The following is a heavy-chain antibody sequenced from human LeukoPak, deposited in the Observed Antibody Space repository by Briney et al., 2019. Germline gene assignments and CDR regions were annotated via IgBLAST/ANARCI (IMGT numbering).Heavy chain of an antibody. CDR3: ARFWNQYYFDY. CDR1: GFTVSSNY. Sequence: GGSLRLSCAASGFTVSSNYMSWVRQAPGKGLERVAVIYRGGDTYYADSVKGRFTISRDNSENTLNLQMNSLRAEDTAVYYCARFWNQYYFDYWGPGTLVTVSS. V-gene: IGHV3-53*01. CDR2: IYRGGDT. D-gene: IGHD1-1*01. J-gene: IGHJ4*02.